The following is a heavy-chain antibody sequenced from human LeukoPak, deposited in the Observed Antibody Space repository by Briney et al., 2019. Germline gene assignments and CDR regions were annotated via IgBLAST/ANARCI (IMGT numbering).Heavy chain of an antibody. V-gene: IGHV3-21*01. J-gene: IGHJ4*02. Sequence: PGRSLRLSCAASGFTFSSYTMNWVRQAPGKGLEWVSSISGTSDNKNYADSVKGRFTISRDNAKNSVYLQMTSLTAEDTAVCYCARDHYGDYGFDYWGQGTLVTVSS. CDR2: ISGTSDNK. CDR1: GFTFSSYT. CDR3: ARDHYGDYGFDY. D-gene: IGHD4-17*01.